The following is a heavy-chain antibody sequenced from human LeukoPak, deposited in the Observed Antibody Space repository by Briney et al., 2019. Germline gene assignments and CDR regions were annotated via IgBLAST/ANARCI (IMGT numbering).Heavy chain of an antibody. Sequence: GGSLRLSCAASGFTFSSYSMNWVRQARGKGLDWVSSISSGSNYIYYADSVKGRFTISRDNAQNSLYLQMNSLRAEDTAVYYCARGSAGYDYWGQGTLVTVSS. CDR1: GFTFSSYS. D-gene: IGHD6-13*01. CDR2: ISSGSNYI. CDR3: ARGSAGYDY. J-gene: IGHJ4*02. V-gene: IGHV3-21*01.